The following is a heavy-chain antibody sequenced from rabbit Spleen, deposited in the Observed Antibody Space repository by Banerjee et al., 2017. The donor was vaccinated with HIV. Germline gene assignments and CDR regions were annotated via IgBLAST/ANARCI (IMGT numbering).Heavy chain of an antibody. D-gene: IGHD4-1*01. CDR3: ARDLTDVIGWNFGW. CDR2: IYVGGSDST. V-gene: IGHV1S40*01. J-gene: IGHJ6*01. Sequence: QSLEESGGDLVKPGASLTLTCTASGFSLSNSYMCWVRQAPGKGLEWIACIYVGGSDSTYYASWAKGRFTFSKTSSTTVTLQMTSLTAADTATYFCARDLTDVIGWNFGWWGPGTLVTVS. CDR1: GFSLSNSY.